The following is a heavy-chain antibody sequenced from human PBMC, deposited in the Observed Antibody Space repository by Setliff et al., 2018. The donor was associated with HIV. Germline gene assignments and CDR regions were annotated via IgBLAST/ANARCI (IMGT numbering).Heavy chain of an antibody. D-gene: IGHD2-2*01. Sequence: GGSLRLSCAASGFTFSDYWMSWVRQAPGKGLEWVANIKQDGTGKYYVDSVRGRFTISRDNARNSLFLQMNSLRVEDTAVYYCARDTCDTPSCYAGPRFVYWGQGNLVTVSS. CDR1: GFTFSDYW. CDR2: IKQDGTGK. CDR3: ARDTCDTPSCYAGPRFVY. V-gene: IGHV3-7*01. J-gene: IGHJ4*02.